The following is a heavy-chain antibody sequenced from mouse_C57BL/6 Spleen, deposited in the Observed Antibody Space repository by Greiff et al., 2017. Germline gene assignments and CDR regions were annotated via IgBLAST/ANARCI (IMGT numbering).Heavy chain of an antibody. CDR2: IWWDDDK. D-gene: IGHD3-2*02. CDR3: ARIEDSSGRLGFAY. J-gene: IGHJ3*01. Sequence: QVTLKVSGPGILQPSQTLSLTCSFSGFSLSTFGMGVGWIRQPSGKGLEWLAHIWWDDDKYYNPALKSRLTISKDTSKNQVFLKNANVDTADTATYYCARIEDSSGRLGFAYWGQGTLVTVSA. V-gene: IGHV8-8*01. CDR1: GFSLSTFGMG.